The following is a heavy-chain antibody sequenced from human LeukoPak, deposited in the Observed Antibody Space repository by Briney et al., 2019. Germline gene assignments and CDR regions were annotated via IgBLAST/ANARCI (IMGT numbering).Heavy chain of an antibody. Sequence: SETLSLTCSVSDDSITMYYWTWIRQPPGKGLEWIGYVDHTGSTNFNPSLNGRVSISRDTSKNLFSLRLRSVTAADTAVYFCARGRVSASTWYSTYYYYFYMDVWGKGTTVAISS. CDR3: ARGRVSASTWYSTYYYYFYMDV. CDR2: VDHTGST. CDR1: DDSITMYY. V-gene: IGHV4-59*01. J-gene: IGHJ6*03. D-gene: IGHD4-11*01.